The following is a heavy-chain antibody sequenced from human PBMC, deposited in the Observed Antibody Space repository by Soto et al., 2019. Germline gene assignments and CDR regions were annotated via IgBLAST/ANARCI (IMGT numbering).Heavy chain of an antibody. CDR1: GFTFNAYS. Sequence: DVQLLESGGSLVQPGGSLRLSCAASGFTFNAYSLSWVRQAPGKGLQWVSAISNTGGSTYYADSVKGRFTISRDNSQNTLSLQMNSLRAEDTAVYYCARPDGATYNFRYWGQGTLVTVSS. J-gene: IGHJ4*02. V-gene: IGHV3-23*01. D-gene: IGHD1-1*01. CDR3: ARPDGATYNFRY. CDR2: ISNTGGST.